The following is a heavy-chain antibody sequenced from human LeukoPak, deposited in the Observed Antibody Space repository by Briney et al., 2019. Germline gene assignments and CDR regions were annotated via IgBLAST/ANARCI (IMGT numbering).Heavy chain of an antibody. CDR2: IIPIFGTA. CDR1: GGTFSSYA. CDR3: ARVRFGCSSTSCYGDFDY. D-gene: IGHD2-2*01. J-gene: IGHJ4*02. Sequence: SVKVSCKASGGTFSSYAISWVRQAPGQGLEWMGGIIPIFGTANYAQKFQGRVTITADESTSTAYMELSRLRSEDTAVYYCARVRFGCSSTSCYGDFDYWGQGTLVTVSS. V-gene: IGHV1-69*13.